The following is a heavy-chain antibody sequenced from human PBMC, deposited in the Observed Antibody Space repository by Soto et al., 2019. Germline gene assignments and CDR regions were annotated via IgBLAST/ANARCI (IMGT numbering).Heavy chain of an antibody. J-gene: IGHJ3*02. CDR2: IYYSGST. CDR3: ARYVGGSYRSVAFDI. Sequence: SLPISDKRTVGNGSICRWASYQYKNRQHPGKGLEWIGYIYYSGSTYYNPSLKSRVTISVDTSKNQFPLKLSSVTAADTAVYYFARYVGGSYRSVAFDIWGQGTMVTVSS. D-gene: IGHD3-16*02. CDR1: NGSICRWASY. V-gene: IGHV4-31*03.